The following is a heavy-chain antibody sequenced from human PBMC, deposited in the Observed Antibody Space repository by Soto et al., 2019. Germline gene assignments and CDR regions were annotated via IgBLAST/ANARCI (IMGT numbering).Heavy chain of an antibody. CDR2: ISSSSSYI. CDR1: GFTFSSYS. Sequence: GGSLRLSCAASGFTFSSYSMNWVRQAPGKGLEWVSSISSSSSYIYYADSVKGRFTISRDNAKNSLYLQMNSLRAEDTAVYYCARMMGTEVYYDSSGYYPIDYWGQGTLVTVSS. J-gene: IGHJ4*02. CDR3: ARMMGTEVYYDSSGYYPIDY. V-gene: IGHV3-21*01. D-gene: IGHD3-22*01.